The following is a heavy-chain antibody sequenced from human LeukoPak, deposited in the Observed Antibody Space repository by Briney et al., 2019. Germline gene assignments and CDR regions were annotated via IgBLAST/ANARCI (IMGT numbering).Heavy chain of an antibody. J-gene: IGHJ6*02. CDR2: ISSSGSTI. CDR3: ARDQRFYSGSYYSYYYYGMDV. CDR1: GFTFSSYE. Sequence: GGSLRLSCAASGFTFSSYERNWVRQAPGKGLEWVSYISSSGSTIYYADSVKGRFTISRDNAKNSLYLQMNSLRAEDTAVYYCARDQRFYSGSYYSYYYYGMDVWGQGTTVTVSS. V-gene: IGHV3-48*03. D-gene: IGHD1-26*01.